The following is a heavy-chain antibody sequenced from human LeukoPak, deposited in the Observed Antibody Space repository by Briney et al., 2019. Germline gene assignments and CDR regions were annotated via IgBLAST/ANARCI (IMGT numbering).Heavy chain of an antibody. CDR2: INPNSGGT. CDR1: GYTFTGYY. V-gene: IGHV1-2*02. J-gene: IGHJ5*02. CDR3: ARAPVVVPAAMGWFDP. Sequence: ASVKVSCKASGYTFTGYYMHWVRQAPGQGLEWMGWINPNSGGTNYAQKFQGRVTMTRDTSISTAYMELSRLRSEDTAVYYCARAPVVVPAAMGWFDPWGQGTLVTVSS. D-gene: IGHD2-2*01.